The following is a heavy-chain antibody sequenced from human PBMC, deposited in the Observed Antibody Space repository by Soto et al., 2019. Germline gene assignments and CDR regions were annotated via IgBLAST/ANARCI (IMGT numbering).Heavy chain of an antibody. CDR3: AREKGYISGPKNFDS. CDR2: IYDSGSS. D-gene: IGHD5-12*01. V-gene: IGHV4-30-4*01. J-gene: IGHJ4*02. CDR1: GGAVSSGDCI. Sequence: SETLSLTCTVSGGAVSSGDCIWSWIRQPPGKGLEWIGYIYDSGSSYYNPSLKSRVTMSVDTSKNQFSLKLRSVTAADTAMYYCAREKGYISGPKNFDSWGQGTLVTVSS.